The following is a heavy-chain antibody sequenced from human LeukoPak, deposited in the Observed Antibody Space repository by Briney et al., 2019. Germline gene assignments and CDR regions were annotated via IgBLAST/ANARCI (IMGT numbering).Heavy chain of an antibody. J-gene: IGHJ4*02. CDR3: TRVRYGSGSPRLDY. Sequence: GGSLRLSCTASGFTFGDYAMSWFRQAPGKGLEWVGFIRSKAYGGTTEYAASVKGRFTISRDDSKSIAYLQMNSLKTEDTAVYYCTRVRYGSGSPRLDYWGQGTLVTVSS. V-gene: IGHV3-49*03. CDR2: IRSKAYGGTT. D-gene: IGHD3-10*01. CDR1: GFTFGDYA.